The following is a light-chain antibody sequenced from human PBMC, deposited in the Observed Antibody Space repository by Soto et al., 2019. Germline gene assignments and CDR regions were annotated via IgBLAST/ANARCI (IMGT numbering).Light chain of an antibody. CDR1: QSLVLIDVKTY. CDR2: RVS. Sequence: DVVMTQSPLSLPVTLGQPASISSRSSQSLVLIDVKTYLAWFQQRLGQPPRRLIYRVSNRDSGVPDRFSGSGSGTDFTLKISRVEAEDFGVYYCLQGTHWPPYTFGQGTKVDIK. J-gene: IGKJ2*01. CDR3: LQGTHWPPYT. V-gene: IGKV2-30*02.